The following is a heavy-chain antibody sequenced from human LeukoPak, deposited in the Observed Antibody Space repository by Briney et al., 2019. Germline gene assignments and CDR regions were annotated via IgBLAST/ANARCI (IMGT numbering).Heavy chain of an antibody. CDR2: INYTGST. Sequence: SGTLSLTCTVSGGSIRSTSNYWAWIRQAPGRGPEWIGIINYTGSTYYNPSLGSRVTMSVDTSRSQFSLKLDSVTAADTAVYFCARDPIRGKDAFDIWGQGTQVTVSS. D-gene: IGHD3-10*01. CDR3: ARDPIRGKDAFDI. V-gene: IGHV4-39*07. J-gene: IGHJ3*02. CDR1: GGSIRSTSNY.